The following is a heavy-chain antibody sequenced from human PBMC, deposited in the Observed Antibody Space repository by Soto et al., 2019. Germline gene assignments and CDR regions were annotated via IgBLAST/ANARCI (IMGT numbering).Heavy chain of an antibody. V-gene: IGHV4-30-2*01. J-gene: IGHJ4*02. D-gene: IGHD4-4*01. CDR3: ASQKLDVPAFFDY. CDR1: GGSISSGGYS. Sequence: SETLSLTCAVSGGSISSGGYSWSWIRQPPGKGLEWIGYIYHSGSTYYNPSLKSRVTISVDRSKNQFSLKLTSVTAADTAVYYCASQKLDVPAFFDYWGQGALVIV. CDR2: IYHSGST.